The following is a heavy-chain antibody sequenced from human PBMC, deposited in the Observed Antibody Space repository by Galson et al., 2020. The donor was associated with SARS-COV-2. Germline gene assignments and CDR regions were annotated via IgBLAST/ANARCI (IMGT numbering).Heavy chain of an antibody. Sequence: ASVKVSCKAPGYNFTGYYMHWVRQATGQGLEWMGWINPNRGGTKYAKKSQGRATMTRHTSISTAYMELSRLRYDDTAVYYCARRPYYFDSSGYLYYFDDWGQGTLVTVSS. V-gene: IGHV1-2*02. CDR2: INPNRGGT. CDR1: GYNFTGYY. CDR3: ARRPYYFDSSGYLYYFDD. J-gene: IGHJ4*02. D-gene: IGHD3-22*01.